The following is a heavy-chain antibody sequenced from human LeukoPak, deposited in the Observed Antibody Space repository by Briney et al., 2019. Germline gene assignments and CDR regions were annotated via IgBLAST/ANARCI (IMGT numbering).Heavy chain of an antibody. CDR1: GGSISSSNYY. D-gene: IGHD3-10*01. Sequence: SETLSLTCTVSGGSISSSNYYWGWVRQPPGKGLEWIGNIYYSGSIFYNPSLRSRITISVDTSKNQFSLKLRSVTAADTAVYYCARHYAYGSGTYVPFDYRGQGTLVTVSS. CDR3: ARHYAYGSGTYVPFDY. V-gene: IGHV4-39*01. J-gene: IGHJ4*02. CDR2: IYYSGSI.